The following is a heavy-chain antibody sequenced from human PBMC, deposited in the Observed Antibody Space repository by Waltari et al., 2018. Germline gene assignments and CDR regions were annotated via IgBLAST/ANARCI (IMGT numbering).Heavy chain of an antibody. CDR1: GFSVSNYG. V-gene: IGHV3-33*07. Sequence: QVHLVESGGSVVQPGTSLRLSCAASGFSVSNYGMFWVRQSPGKGLEWVALIWYDGTKANYEDSAKGRFTISKDNSKNTLFLQMNSLRDGDTAVYFCARDLSFGSLDYGGQGTLVTVSS. D-gene: IGHD3-10*01. CDR3: ARDLSFGSLDY. CDR2: IWYDGTKA. J-gene: IGHJ4*02.